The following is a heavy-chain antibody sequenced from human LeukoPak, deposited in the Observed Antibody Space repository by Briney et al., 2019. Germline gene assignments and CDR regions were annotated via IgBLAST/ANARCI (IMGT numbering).Heavy chain of an antibody. Sequence: PSETLSLTCTVSGGSISSSSYYWGWIRQPPGKGLEWIGYTYYSGSTNYNPSLKSRVTISVDTSKNQFSLKLSSVTAADTAVYYCARRLTFGGENAFDIWGQGTMVTVSS. CDR1: GGSISSSSYY. V-gene: IGHV4-61*05. J-gene: IGHJ3*02. CDR3: ARRLTFGGENAFDI. CDR2: TYYSGST. D-gene: IGHD3-16*01.